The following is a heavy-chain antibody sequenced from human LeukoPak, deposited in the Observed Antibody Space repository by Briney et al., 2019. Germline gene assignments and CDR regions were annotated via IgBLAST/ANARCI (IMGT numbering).Heavy chain of an antibody. V-gene: IGHV3-64*01. Sequence: GGTLRLSCAASGFTFSSYGMHWVRQAPGQGLEYVSAISTNGGSTYYASSVRGRFTISRDNSQNTVYLQMGSLRPEDMAVYYCARGVAYSSGWRHAFDIWGQGTMVTVSS. CDR3: ARGVAYSSGWRHAFDI. CDR1: GFTFSSYG. CDR2: ISTNGGST. D-gene: IGHD6-19*01. J-gene: IGHJ3*02.